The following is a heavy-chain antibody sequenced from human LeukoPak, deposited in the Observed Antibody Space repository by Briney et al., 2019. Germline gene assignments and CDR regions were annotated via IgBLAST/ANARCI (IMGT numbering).Heavy chain of an antibody. J-gene: IGHJ4*02. D-gene: IGHD4-17*01. CDR1: GGSISSYY. Sequence: SETLSLTXAVSGGSISSYYWSWIRQPPGKGLEWSGYIYFSGGTNYNPSLKSRVTISVDTSKTQFSLKLSSVTAADTAVYYCAGNHAYGDYHDDYWGQGTLVTVSS. CDR2: IYFSGGT. V-gene: IGHV4-59*01. CDR3: AGNHAYGDYHDDY.